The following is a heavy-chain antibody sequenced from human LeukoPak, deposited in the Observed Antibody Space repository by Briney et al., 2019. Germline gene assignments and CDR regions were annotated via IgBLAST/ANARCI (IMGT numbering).Heavy chain of an antibody. Sequence: ASVKVSCKVSGYTLTELSMHWVRQAPGKGLEWMGGFDPEDGETIYAQKFQGRVTMIEDTSTDTAYMELSSLRSEDTAVYYCASGSYYRPRFDYWGQGTLVTVSS. CDR2: FDPEDGET. V-gene: IGHV1-24*01. CDR1: GYTLTELS. CDR3: ASGSYYRPRFDY. J-gene: IGHJ4*02. D-gene: IGHD3-10*01.